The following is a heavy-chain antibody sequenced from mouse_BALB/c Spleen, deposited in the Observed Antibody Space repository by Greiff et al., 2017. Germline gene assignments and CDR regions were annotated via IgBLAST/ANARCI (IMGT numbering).Heavy chain of an antibody. CDR2: ISSGGSYT. Sequence: EVQRVESGGGLVKPGGSLKLSCAASGFTFSSYAMSWVRQSPEKRLEWVAEISSGGSYTYYPDTVTGRFTISRDNAKNTLYLEMSSLRSEDTAMYYCARVTTATCYFDYWGQGTTLTVSS. J-gene: IGHJ2*01. CDR1: GFTFSSYA. D-gene: IGHD1-2*01. V-gene: IGHV5-9-4*01. CDR3: ARVTTATCYFDY.